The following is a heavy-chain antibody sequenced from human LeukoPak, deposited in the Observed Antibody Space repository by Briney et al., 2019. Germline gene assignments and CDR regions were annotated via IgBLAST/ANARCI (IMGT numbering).Heavy chain of an antibody. D-gene: IGHD3-22*01. CDR3: AGAPYDSSGYYYY. J-gene: IGHJ4*02. V-gene: IGHV3-21*01. CDR2: ISSSSSYI. Sequence: GGSLRLSCAASGFTFSSYSMNWVRQAPGKGLEWVSSISSSSSYIYYADSVKGRFTISRDNAKNSLYLQMNSLRAEDTAVYYCAGAPYDSSGYYYYWGQGTLVAVSS. CDR1: GFTFSSYS.